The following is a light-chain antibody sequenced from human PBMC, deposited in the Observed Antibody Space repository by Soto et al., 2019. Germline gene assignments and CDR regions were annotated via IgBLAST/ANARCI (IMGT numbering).Light chain of an antibody. V-gene: IGKV3-15*01. CDR2: GAS. CDR3: QQYSKWPLT. Sequence: EIVMTQSPATLSVSPGAIVTLSFSASQSVSSYLAWYQQKPGQAPRLLIYGASTGATGIPARFSGSGSGTEFILTISSLQSEDFAVYYCQQYSKWPLTFGGGTKVDIK. CDR1: QSVSSY. J-gene: IGKJ4*01.